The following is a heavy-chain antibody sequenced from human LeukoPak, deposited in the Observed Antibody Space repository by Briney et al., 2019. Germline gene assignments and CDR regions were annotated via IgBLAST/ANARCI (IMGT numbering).Heavy chain of an antibody. J-gene: IGHJ6*02. V-gene: IGHV3-30*18. D-gene: IGHD6-13*01. CDR3: AKNGVSAAEGGLGGADD. CDR1: GFTFRNYG. Sequence: PGGSLRLSCAASGFTFRNYGIHWVRQAPGKGLEWVAVVSYDGTTKYYADSVKGRFTISRDNSKNTLYLQMNSLRPEDTAVYYCAKNGVSAAEGGLGGADDWGQGTTVTVSS. CDR2: VSYDGTTK.